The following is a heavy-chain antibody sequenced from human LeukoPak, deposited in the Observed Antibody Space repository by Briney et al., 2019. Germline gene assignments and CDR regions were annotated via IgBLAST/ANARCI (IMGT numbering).Heavy chain of an antibody. V-gene: IGHV4-59*01. D-gene: IGHD1-14*01. Sequence: LETLSLTCTVSGGSISSYYWSWIRQPPGKGLEWIGYIYYSGSTNYNPSLKSRVTISVDTSKNQFSLKLSSVTAADTAVYYCARLYYRVKLFDYWGQGTLVTVSS. CDR2: IYYSGST. CDR3: ARLYYRVKLFDY. CDR1: GGSISSYY. J-gene: IGHJ4*02.